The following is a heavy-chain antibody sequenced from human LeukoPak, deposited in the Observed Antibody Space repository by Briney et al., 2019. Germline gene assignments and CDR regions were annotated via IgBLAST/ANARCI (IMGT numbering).Heavy chain of an antibody. Sequence: PGGSLRLSCAASGFSFSGYGMHWVRQAPGKGLEWVAFIWYDGNNKYYADSVEGRFTISRDNSKNTLYLQMDSLRAEDTAVYYCAKEARSTYYFEYWGHGTLVTVSS. CDR3: AKEARSTYYFEY. CDR2: IWYDGNNK. J-gene: IGHJ4*01. V-gene: IGHV3-30*02. CDR1: GFSFSGYG.